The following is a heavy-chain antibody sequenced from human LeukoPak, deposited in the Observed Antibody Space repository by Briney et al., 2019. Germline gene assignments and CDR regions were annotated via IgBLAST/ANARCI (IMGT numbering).Heavy chain of an antibody. V-gene: IGHV1-18*01. CDR1: GYTFTSYG. J-gene: IGHJ6*02. CDR3: AKGLTAGTLDYYYGMDV. D-gene: IGHD6-13*01. CDR2: ISAYNGNT. Sequence: GASVKVSCKASGYTFTSYGISWVRQAPGQGLEWMGWISAYNGNTNYAQKLQGRVTMTTDTSTSTAYMELRSLRSDDTAVYYCAKGLTAGTLDYYYGMDVWGQGTTATVSS.